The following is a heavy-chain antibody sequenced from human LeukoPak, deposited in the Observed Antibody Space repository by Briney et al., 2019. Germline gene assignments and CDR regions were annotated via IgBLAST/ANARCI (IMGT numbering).Heavy chain of an antibody. CDR1: GFTFDDYA. CDR3: AKGSEVLLWFGVYFDY. D-gene: IGHD3-10*01. J-gene: IGHJ4*02. Sequence: GRSLRLSCAASGFTFDDYAMHWVRQAPGKGLEWVSSISWNSGNIVYADSVKGRFTISRDNAKNSLYLQMNSLRAEDMASYYCAKGSEVLLWFGVYFDYWGQGTLVTVSS. CDR2: ISWNSGNI. V-gene: IGHV3-9*03.